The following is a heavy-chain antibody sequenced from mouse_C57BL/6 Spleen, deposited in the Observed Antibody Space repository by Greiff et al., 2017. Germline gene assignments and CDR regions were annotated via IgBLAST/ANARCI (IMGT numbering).Heavy chain of an antibody. CDR2: IYPGSGST. Sequence: QVQLQQSGAELVKPGASVKMSCKASGYTFTSYWITWVKQRPGQGLEWIGDIYPGSGSTNYNEKFKSKATLTVDTSSSTAYMQLSSLTSQDSAVYYCARGSSYPYWYFDVWGTGTTVTVSS. CDR3: ARGSSYPYWYFDV. V-gene: IGHV1-55*01. CDR1: GYTFTSYW. D-gene: IGHD1-1*01. J-gene: IGHJ1*03.